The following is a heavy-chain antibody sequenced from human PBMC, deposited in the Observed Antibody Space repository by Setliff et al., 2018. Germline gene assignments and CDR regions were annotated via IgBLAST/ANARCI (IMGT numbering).Heavy chain of an antibody. CDR2: VHYDGVNK. CDR3: ARTTGYRLEGDFDY. CDR1: GFTFSTYY. D-gene: IGHD1-1*01. J-gene: IGHJ4*02. Sequence: GGSLRLSCAASGFTFSTYYMHWVRQPPGKGLEWVAFVHYDGVNKHYVDSVKGRFTISRDNSKNTVYLEMNSLRAEDTAIYYCARTTGYRLEGDFDYWGQGTLVTVSS. V-gene: IGHV3-30*02.